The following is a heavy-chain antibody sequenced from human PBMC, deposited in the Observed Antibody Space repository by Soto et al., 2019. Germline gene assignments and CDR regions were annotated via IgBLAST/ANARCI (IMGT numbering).Heavy chain of an antibody. CDR2: IIPIFGTA. J-gene: IGHJ5*02. Sequence: QVQLVQSGAEVKKPGSSVKVSCKASGGTFSSYAISWVRQAPGQGPEWMGGIIPIFGTANYAQKFQGRVTITADESTSTAYMELSSLRSEDTAVYYCARGYCSSTSCYVRGYNWFDPWGQGTLVTVSS. CDR3: ARGYCSSTSCYVRGYNWFDP. D-gene: IGHD2-2*01. CDR1: GGTFSSYA. V-gene: IGHV1-69*01.